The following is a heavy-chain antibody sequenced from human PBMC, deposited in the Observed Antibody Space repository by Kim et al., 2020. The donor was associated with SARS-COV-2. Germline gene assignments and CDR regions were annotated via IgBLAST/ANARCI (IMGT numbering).Heavy chain of an antibody. CDR2: IYYSGST. CDR1: GGSISSYY. D-gene: IGHD3-10*01. V-gene: IGHV4-59*01. Sequence: SETLSLTCTVSGGSISSYYWSWIRQPPGKGLEWIGYIYYSGSTNYNPSLKSRVTISVDTSKNQFSLKLSSVTAADTAVYYCARGSYYYYYGMDVWGQGTTVTVSS. CDR3: ARGSYYYYYGMDV. J-gene: IGHJ6*02.